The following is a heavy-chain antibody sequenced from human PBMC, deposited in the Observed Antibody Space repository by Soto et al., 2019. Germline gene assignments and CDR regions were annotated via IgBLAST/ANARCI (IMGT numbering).Heavy chain of an antibody. J-gene: IGHJ4*02. V-gene: IGHV1-69*13. D-gene: IGHD5-18*01. Sequence: SVKVSCKASGGTFSSYAISWVRQAPGQGLEWMGGIIPIFGTANYAQKFQGRVTITADESTSTAYMELSSLRSEDTAVYYCALRGYSYGESRFDYWGQGTLVTVSS. CDR1: GGTFSSYA. CDR3: ALRGYSYGESRFDY. CDR2: IIPIFGTA.